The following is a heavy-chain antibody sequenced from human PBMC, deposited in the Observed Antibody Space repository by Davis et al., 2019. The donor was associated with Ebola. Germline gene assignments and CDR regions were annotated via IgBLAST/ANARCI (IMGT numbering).Heavy chain of an antibody. V-gene: IGHV1-24*01. D-gene: IGHD6-13*01. Sequence: ASVKVSCKVSGYTLTELSMHWVRQAPGKGLEWMGGFDPEDGETIYAQKFQGRVTMTEDTSTDTAYMELSSLRSEDTAVYYCATSIAAARPAHYYYYYGMDVWGQGTTVTVSS. J-gene: IGHJ6*02. CDR3: ATSIAAARPAHYYYYYGMDV. CDR1: GYTLTELS. CDR2: FDPEDGET.